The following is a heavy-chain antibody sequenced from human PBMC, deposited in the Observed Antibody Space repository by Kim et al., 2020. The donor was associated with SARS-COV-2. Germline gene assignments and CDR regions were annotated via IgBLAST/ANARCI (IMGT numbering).Heavy chain of an antibody. CDR2: ASAYNGNT. V-gene: IGHV1-18*01. CDR1: GYTSANYG. Sequence: ASVKVSCKASGYTSANYGITWVRQAPGQGLEWMGWASAYNGNTNYAQNLQGRVTMTTDTSTSTAYMELRSLRSADTDVYYCAGVTVAPTPEGLNHNGLEVWGQGTTVTVSS. D-gene: IGHD5-12*01. J-gene: IGHJ6*02. CDR3: AGVTVAPTPEGLNHNGLEV.